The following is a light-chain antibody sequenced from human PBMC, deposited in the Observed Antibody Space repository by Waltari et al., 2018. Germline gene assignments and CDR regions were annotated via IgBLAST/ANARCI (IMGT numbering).Light chain of an antibody. CDR3: QKYDSALT. V-gene: IGKV1-27*01. CDR2: AAS. CDR1: QGISNS. J-gene: IGKJ4*01. Sequence: DIQMTQSPSSLSASVGDRVTITCRASQGISNSLAWYQQKPGKVPKLLIYAASTLQSGVPSRFSCSGSVTDFTLTISSLQPEDVATYYCQKYDSALTFGGGTKVEI.